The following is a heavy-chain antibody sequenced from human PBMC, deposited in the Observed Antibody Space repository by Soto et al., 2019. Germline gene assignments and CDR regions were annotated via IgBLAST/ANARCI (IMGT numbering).Heavy chain of an antibody. CDR3: ARAIVVVTAPLFDY. V-gene: IGHV1-69*01. J-gene: IGHJ4*02. Sequence: QVQLVQSGAEVKKPGSSVKVSCKASGGTFSSYAISWVRQAPEQGLEWMGGIIPIFGTANYAQKFQGRVTITADESTSTAYMELSSLRSEDTAVYYCARAIVVVTAPLFDYWGQGTLVTVSS. D-gene: IGHD2-21*02. CDR1: GGTFSSYA. CDR2: IIPIFGTA.